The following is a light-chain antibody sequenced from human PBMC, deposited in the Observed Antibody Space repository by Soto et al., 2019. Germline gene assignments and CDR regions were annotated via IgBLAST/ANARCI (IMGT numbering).Light chain of an antibody. Sequence: DIQMTQSPSSLSASVGDRVTITCRASQSISSYLNWYQQKPGKAPKLLIYAASSLQSGVPSRFSGSGSGTDFTLTISRLEPEDFAVYYCQQYGSSRQLTFGGGTKVDI. J-gene: IGKJ4*01. CDR2: AAS. CDR1: QSISSY. CDR3: QQYGSSRQLT. V-gene: IGKV1-39*01.